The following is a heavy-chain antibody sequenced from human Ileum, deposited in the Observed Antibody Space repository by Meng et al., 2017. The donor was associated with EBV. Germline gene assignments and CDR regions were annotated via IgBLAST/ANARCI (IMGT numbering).Heavy chain of an antibody. D-gene: IGHD3-22*01. CDR2: IYYSGST. CDR3: ARNVPGTSAYYD. V-gene: IGHV4-28*01. J-gene: IGHJ4*02. CDR1: GYSISSTNW. Sequence: QVQVEDSGPGLVKHSDPLSLTCAVSGYSISSTNWWGWIRQPPGKGLEWIGYIYYSGSTSYNPSLKSRVTMSVDTSKNQFSLNLNSVTAVDTAVYYCARNVPGTSAYYDWGQGTLVTVSS.